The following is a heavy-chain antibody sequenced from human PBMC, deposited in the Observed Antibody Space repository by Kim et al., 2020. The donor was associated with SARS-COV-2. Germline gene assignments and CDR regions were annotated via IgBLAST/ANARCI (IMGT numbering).Heavy chain of an antibody. J-gene: IGHJ3*02. CDR3: AKVTRSTILGVVIIGAFDI. Sequence: GGSLRLSCAASGFTFDDYYMSWVRQAPGKGLEWVSYISSSGSNIYYADSVKGRFTISRDNSKNSLYLQMNSLRVEDTAVYFCAKVTRSTILGVVIIGAFDIGGQETRVTSSS. V-gene: IGHV3-11*01. D-gene: IGHD3-3*01. CDR1: GFTFDDYY. CDR2: ISSSGSNI.